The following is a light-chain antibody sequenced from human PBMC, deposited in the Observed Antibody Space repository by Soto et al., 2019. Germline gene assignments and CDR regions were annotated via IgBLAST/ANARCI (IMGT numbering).Light chain of an antibody. Sequence: EIVLTQSPGTLSLSPGERATLYCRASQSVSSSYLAWYQQKSGKAPRLLIYGASSRATGIPDRFSGSGSGTDFTLTISRLEPEDFAVYYCQQYGSSRWTFGQGTKV. V-gene: IGKV3-20*01. CDR2: GAS. J-gene: IGKJ1*01. CDR1: QSVSSSY. CDR3: QQYGSSRWT.